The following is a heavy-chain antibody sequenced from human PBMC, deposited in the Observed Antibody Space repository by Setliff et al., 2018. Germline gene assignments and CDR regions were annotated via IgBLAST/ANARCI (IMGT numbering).Heavy chain of an antibody. Sequence: GGSLRLSCEASGVKFNTLWMSWVRQAPGKGLEWVSFISYDGGHKYYVDSVKGRFTISRDNSKNTLYLQMSSLRAEDTAVYYCAKEYYYDSAGLEYWGQGTLVTVSS. V-gene: IGHV3-30*18. J-gene: IGHJ4*02. CDR2: ISYDGGHK. CDR3: AKEYYYDSAGLEY. CDR1: GVKFNTLW. D-gene: IGHD3-22*01.